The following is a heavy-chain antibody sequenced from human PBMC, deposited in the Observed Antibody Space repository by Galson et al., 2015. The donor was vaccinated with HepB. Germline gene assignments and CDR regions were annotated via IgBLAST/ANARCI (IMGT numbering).Heavy chain of an antibody. CDR2: INTNTGNP. D-gene: IGHD3-9*01. Sequence: SVKVSCKASGYTFTSYAMNWVRQAPGQGLEWMGWINTNTGNPTYAQGFTGRFVFSLDTSVSTAYLQISSLKAEDTAVYYCARDLGYYDILTGYYVGYYFDYWGQGTLVTVSS. V-gene: IGHV7-4-1*02. CDR1: GYTFTSYA. CDR3: ARDLGYYDILTGYYVGYYFDY. J-gene: IGHJ4*02.